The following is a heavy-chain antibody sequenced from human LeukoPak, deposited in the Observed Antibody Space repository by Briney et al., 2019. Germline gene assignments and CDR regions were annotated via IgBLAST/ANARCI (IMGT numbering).Heavy chain of an antibody. D-gene: IGHD2-21*02. J-gene: IGHJ4*02. V-gene: IGHV3-7*01. CDR1: GFTFSTYW. CDR3: ATDRDNSDWQKRFDS. CDR2: INEDASEI. Sequence: GGSLRLSCAASGFTFSTYWMNWYRQAPGKGLEWVCNINEDASEIIYVDSVRGRFTISRDNAKNSLHLQMNSLRAEDTAVYYCATDRDNSDWQKRFDSWGQGTLVTVSS.